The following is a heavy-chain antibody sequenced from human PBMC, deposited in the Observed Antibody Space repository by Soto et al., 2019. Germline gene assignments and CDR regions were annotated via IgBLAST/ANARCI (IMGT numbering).Heavy chain of an antibody. CDR1: GSTFTSYY. J-gene: IGHJ6*03. CDR3: ASGYYYYYMDV. V-gene: IGHV1-46*01. Sequence: XSVKVSCKASGSTFTSYYMHWVRQAPGQGLEWMGIXNPSGXSTSYEKKFQXXVTMTRDXXKSKVYMEMSSLRSEDTAVYYCASGYYYYYMDVWGKGTTVTVSS. CDR2: XNPSGXST.